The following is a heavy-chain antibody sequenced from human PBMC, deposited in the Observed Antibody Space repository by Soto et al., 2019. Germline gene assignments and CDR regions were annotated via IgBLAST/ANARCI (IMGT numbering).Heavy chain of an antibody. J-gene: IGHJ4*02. V-gene: IGHV4-59*02. CDR1: GGSVSSYW. CDR3: ARGPGASDYYFDY. CDR2: IYYTGST. Sequence: SETLSLTCSVSGGSVSSYWWSWIRQPPGKGLEWIGYIYYTGSTNYSPSLKGRVTISLDASKSQFSLKLTSVTAADTAVYYCARGPGASDYYFDYWGPGTLVTVS. D-gene: IGHD3-10*01.